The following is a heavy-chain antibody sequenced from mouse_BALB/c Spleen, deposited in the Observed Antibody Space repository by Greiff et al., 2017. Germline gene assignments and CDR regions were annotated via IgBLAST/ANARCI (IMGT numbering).Heavy chain of an antibody. D-gene: IGHD3-2*01. CDR1: GYTFTSYV. CDR3: ARETARATFAY. V-gene: IGHV1-14*01. Sequence: EVQLQQSGPELVKPGASVKMSCKASGYTFTSYVMNWVKQKPGQGLEWIGYINPYNDGTKYNEKFKGKATLTSDKSSSTAYMELSSLTSEDSAVYYCARETARATFAYWGQGTLVTVSA. CDR2: INPYNDGT. J-gene: IGHJ3*01.